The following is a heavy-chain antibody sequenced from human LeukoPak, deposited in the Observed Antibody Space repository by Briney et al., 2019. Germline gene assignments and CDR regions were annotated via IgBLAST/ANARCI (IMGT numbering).Heavy chain of an antibody. V-gene: IGHV1-18*01. CDR1: GYTFTSYG. D-gene: IGHD6-19*01. CDR2: ISAYNGNT. J-gene: IGHJ1*01. CDR3: ARPSSSGWPQYFQH. Sequence: GASVKVSCKASGYTFTSYGISWVRQAPGQGLEWMGWISAYNGNTNYAQKLQGRVTLTTDTSTSTAYMELRSLRSDDTAVYYCARPSSSGWPQYFQHWGQGTLVTVSS.